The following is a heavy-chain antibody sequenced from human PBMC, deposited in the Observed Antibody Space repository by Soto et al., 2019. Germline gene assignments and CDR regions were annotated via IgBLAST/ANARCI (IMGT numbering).Heavy chain of an antibody. CDR3: ARDPDIGTQKLYFDY. J-gene: IGHJ4*02. D-gene: IGHD4-4*01. CDR2: IGSSSRAI. Sequence: EVQLVESGGGLVQPGGSLRLSCAASGFTFSSYSMNWVRQTPGKGLEWISYIGSSSRAIYYADSVKGRFTVSRDNAKRSLYLQLNSLRDEDTAVYYCARDPDIGTQKLYFDYWGQGTLVTVSS. V-gene: IGHV3-48*02. CDR1: GFTFSSYS.